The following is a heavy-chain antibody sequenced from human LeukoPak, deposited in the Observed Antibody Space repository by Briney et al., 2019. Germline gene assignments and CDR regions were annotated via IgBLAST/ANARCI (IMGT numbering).Heavy chain of an antibody. J-gene: IGHJ5*02. CDR2: ISNDGGGT. V-gene: IGHV3-23*01. CDR1: GFIFNNYG. CDR3: AKGSSGYFADL. D-gene: IGHD3-22*01. Sequence: PGGSLRLSCVASGFIFNNYGLIWVRQAPGKGLEWVSAISNDGGGTTYAASVNGRSTISRDNSKNTLFLQMNSLRAEDTALYYCAKGSSGYFADLWGQGTLVTVSS.